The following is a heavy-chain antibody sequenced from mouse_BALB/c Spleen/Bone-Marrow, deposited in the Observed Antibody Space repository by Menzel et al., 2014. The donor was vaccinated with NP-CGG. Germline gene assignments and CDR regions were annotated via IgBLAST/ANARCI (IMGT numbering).Heavy chain of an antibody. J-gene: IGHJ2*01. CDR2: INPSNGGT. CDR1: GYTFTSYW. V-gene: IGHV1S16*01. CDR3: TIGGFDY. Sequence: VKLMESGAELVKPGASVKLSCKASGYTFTSYWMHWAKLRPGQGFEWIGEINPSNGGTNYNEKFKRKATLTVDKSSSTAYMQLSSLTSEDSAVYYCTIGGFDYWGQGTTLTVSS.